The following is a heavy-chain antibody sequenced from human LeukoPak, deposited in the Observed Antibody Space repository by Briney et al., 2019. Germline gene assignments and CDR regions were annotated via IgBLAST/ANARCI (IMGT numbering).Heavy chain of an antibody. V-gene: IGHV3-66*01. CDR2: IYSGGST. CDR1: GFTVSSNY. CDR3: ARVFTGSGSYSYFDY. J-gene: IGHJ4*02. D-gene: IGHD3-10*01. Sequence: QPGGCLRLSCAAPGFTVSSNYMSLVRQAPGKGLEWVSVIYSGGSTYYADSVKGRFTISRDNSKNTLYLQMNSLGAEDTAVYYCARVFTGSGSYSYFDYWGQGTLVTVSS.